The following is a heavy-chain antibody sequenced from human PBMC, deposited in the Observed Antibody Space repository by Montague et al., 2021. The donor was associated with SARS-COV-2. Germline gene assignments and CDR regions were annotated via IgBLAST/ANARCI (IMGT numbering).Heavy chain of an antibody. CDR1: GDSFTPYY. D-gene: IGHD2-15*01. Sequence: SETLSLTCTVSGDSFTPYYWTWIRQTPGKGLEWIGYISPTGSTNYNPSLKSRVSILVDTSKTQFSLKLTSVAAADTAIYYCARFRILTHFYGMDVWGQGTTVIVSS. CDR2: ISPTGST. J-gene: IGHJ6*02. V-gene: IGHV4-59*12. CDR3: ARFRILTHFYGMDV.